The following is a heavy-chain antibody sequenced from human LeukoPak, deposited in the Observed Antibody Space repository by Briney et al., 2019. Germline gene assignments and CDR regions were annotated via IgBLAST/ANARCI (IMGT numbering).Heavy chain of an antibody. CDR2: ISAYNGNT. CDR3: ARDRPLEYSSSDGRLNHDAFDI. CDR1: GYTFTSYG. D-gene: IGHD6-6*01. J-gene: IGHJ3*02. Sequence: GASVKVSCKASGYTFTSYGISWVRRAPGQGLEWMGWISAYNGNTNYAQKLQGRVTMTTDTSTSTAYMELRSLRSDDTAVYYCARDRPLEYSSSDGRLNHDAFDIWGQGTMVTVSS. V-gene: IGHV1-18*01.